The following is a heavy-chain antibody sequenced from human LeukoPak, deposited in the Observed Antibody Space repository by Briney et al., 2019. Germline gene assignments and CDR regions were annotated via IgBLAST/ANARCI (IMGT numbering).Heavy chain of an antibody. Sequence: GGSLRLSCAAYGFTFSIYSMNWVRQAQGKGLEWVSSISSSSSYIYYADSVKGRFTISRDNAKNSLYLQMNSLRAEDTAVYYCARDTRRNTYYDYVWGSYRGGTGYFDYWGQGTLVTVSS. J-gene: IGHJ4*02. CDR1: GFTFSIYS. V-gene: IGHV3-21*01. CDR2: ISSSSSYI. D-gene: IGHD3-16*02. CDR3: ARDTRRNTYYDYVWGSYRGGTGYFDY.